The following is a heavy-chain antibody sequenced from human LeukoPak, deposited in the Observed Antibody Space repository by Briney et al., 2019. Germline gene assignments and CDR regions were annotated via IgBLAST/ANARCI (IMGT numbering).Heavy chain of an antibody. CDR2: ISWNSGSI. Sequence: GRSLRLSCAASGFTFNDYAMHWVRQAPGKGLEWVSGISWNSGSIDCADSVKGRFTLSRDNAKNSLYLQMNSLRAEDTALYYCAKVGPYDILTGYYSIWGQGTLVTVSS. J-gene: IGHJ4*02. V-gene: IGHV3-9*01. D-gene: IGHD3-9*01. CDR1: GFTFNDYA. CDR3: AKVGPYDILTGYYSI.